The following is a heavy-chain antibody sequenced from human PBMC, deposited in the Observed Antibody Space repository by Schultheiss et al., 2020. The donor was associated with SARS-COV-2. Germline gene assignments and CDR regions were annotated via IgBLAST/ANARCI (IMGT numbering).Heavy chain of an antibody. J-gene: IGHJ6*02. D-gene: IGHD3-22*01. CDR3: ARDKDSSGYYLFLDV. Sequence: GGSLRLSCAASGFTFSSYGMHWVRQAPGKGLEWVAVISYDGSNKYYADSVKGRFTISRDNSKNTLYLQMNSLRAEDTAVYYCARDKDSSGYYLFLDVWGQGTTVTVSS. V-gene: IGHV3-30*03. CDR1: GFTFSSYG. CDR2: ISYDGSNK.